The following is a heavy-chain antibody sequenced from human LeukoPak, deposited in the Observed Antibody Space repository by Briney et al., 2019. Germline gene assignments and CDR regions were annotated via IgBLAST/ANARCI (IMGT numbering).Heavy chain of an antibody. D-gene: IGHD3-3*01. V-gene: IGHV4-59*01. CDR3: AVRAAVSGVITPFDY. Sequence: SETLSLTCTVSGGSISSYYWSWIRQPPGKGLEWIGYIYYSGSTNYNPSLKSRVTISVDTSKNQFSLKLSSVTPADTAVYYCAVRAAVSGVITPFDYWGQGTLVTVSS. J-gene: IGHJ4*02. CDR1: GGSISSYY. CDR2: IYYSGST.